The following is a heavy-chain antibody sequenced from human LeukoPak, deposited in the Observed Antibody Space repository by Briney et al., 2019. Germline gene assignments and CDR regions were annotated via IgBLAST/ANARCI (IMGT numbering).Heavy chain of an antibody. CDR1: GGTFSSYA. V-gene: IGHV1-69*05. Sequence: SVKVSCKASGGTFSSYAISWVRQAPGQGLEWKGGIIPIFGTANYAQKFQGRVTITTDESTSTAYMELSSLRSEDTAVYYCARGEILEWFPPHYWGQGTLVTVSS. CDR3: ARGEILEWFPPHY. CDR2: IIPIFGTA. D-gene: IGHD3-3*01. J-gene: IGHJ4*02.